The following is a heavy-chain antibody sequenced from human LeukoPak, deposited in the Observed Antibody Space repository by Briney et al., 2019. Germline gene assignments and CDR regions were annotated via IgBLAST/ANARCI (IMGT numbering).Heavy chain of an antibody. V-gene: IGHV4-61*02. CDR2: IYTSGST. Sequence: SETLSLTCTVSGGSISSGNYYWSWIRQPAGKGLEWIGRIYTSGSTNYNPSLKSRVTISVDTSKNQFSLKLSSVTAADTAVYYCARDKSESGYSYGYDYYYYYMDVWGKGTTVTISS. J-gene: IGHJ6*03. D-gene: IGHD5-18*01. CDR1: GGSISSGNYY. CDR3: ARDKSESGYSYGYDYYYYYMDV.